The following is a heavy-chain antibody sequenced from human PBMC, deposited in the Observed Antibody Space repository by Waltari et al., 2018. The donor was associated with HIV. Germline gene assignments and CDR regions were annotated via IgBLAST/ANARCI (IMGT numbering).Heavy chain of an antibody. Sequence: QVQLVQSGAEVKKPGASVKVSCKASGYTFTSYYMHWVRQAPGQGLEWMGKSNPSGGSTSYAQKFQGRVTMTRDTSTSTVYMELSSLRSEDTAVYYCARGKWELLTTDAFDIWGQGTMVTVSS. CDR1: GYTFTSYY. V-gene: IGHV1-46*01. D-gene: IGHD1-26*01. J-gene: IGHJ3*02. CDR2: SNPSGGST. CDR3: ARGKWELLTTDAFDI.